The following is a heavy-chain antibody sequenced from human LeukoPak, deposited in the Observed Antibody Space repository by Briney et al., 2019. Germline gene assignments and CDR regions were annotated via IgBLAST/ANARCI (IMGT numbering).Heavy chain of an antibody. D-gene: IGHD3-22*01. CDR1: GYTFTSYG. Sequence: AASVTVSCKASGYTFTSYGYSWVRQAPGQGLEWMGGIIPILGIANYAQKFQGRVTITADKSTSTAYMELSSLRSEDTAVYYCARGLSSGYYSEFYYYYGMDVWGQGTTVTVSS. J-gene: IGHJ6*02. CDR3: ARGLSSGYYSEFYYYYGMDV. V-gene: IGHV1-69*10. CDR2: IIPILGIA.